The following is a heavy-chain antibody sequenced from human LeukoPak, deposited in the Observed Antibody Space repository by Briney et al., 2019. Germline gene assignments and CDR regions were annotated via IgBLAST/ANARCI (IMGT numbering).Heavy chain of an antibody. D-gene: IGHD4-17*01. V-gene: IGHV1-18*01. CDR2: ISAYNGNT. CDR1: GYTFTRYG. J-gene: IGHJ5*02. Sequence: GASVKVSCKASGYTFTRYGISWVRQAPGQGLEGMGWISAYNGNTNYAQKLQRRVTMTTDTSTSTAYMELRSLRSDDTAVYYCARAKTTDWFDPGGQGTLVTVSS. CDR3: ARAKTTDWFDP.